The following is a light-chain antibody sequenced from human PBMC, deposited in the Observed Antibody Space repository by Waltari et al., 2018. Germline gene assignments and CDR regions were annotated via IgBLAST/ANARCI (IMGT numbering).Light chain of an antibody. J-gene: IGLJ1*01. CDR1: SSDVGGYNY. Sequence: QSALTQPASVSGSPGPSITIPCTGTSSDVGGYNYVSWYQQHPGKAPKLMIYEVSNRPSGVSNRFSGSKSGNTASLTISGLQAEDEADYYCSSYTGSSTIFGTGTKVTVL. V-gene: IGLV2-14*01. CDR3: SSYTGSSTI. CDR2: EVS.